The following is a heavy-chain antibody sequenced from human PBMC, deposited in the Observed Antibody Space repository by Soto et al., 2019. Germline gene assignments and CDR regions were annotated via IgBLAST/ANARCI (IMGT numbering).Heavy chain of an antibody. Sequence: ASVKVSCNASGYTFTSYGISWLRQAPGQGLEWMGWVSAYNGNTNYAQKLQGRVTMTTDTSTSTAYMELRSLRSDDTAVYYCARVLRATGFDPWGQGTLVTVSS. CDR1: GYTFTSYG. D-gene: IGHD5-12*01. V-gene: IGHV1-18*01. J-gene: IGHJ5*02. CDR2: VSAYNGNT. CDR3: ARVLRATGFDP.